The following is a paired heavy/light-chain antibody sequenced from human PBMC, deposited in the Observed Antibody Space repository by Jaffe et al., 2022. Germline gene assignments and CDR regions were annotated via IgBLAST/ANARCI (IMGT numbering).Heavy chain of an antibody. CDR1: GYTFTGYY. CDR3: ARGPTYSSSWYTFAY. V-gene: IGHV1-2*02. D-gene: IGHD6-13*01. CDR2: INPNSGDT. J-gene: IGHJ4*02. Sequence: QVQLVQSGAEVKTPGAAVKVFCKASGYTFTGYYILWVRQAPGQGLEWMGWINPNSGDTNYAQNFQGRVTMTRDTSIATVYMELSRLRSDDTAVFYCARGPTYSSSWYTFAYWGQGTLVTVSS.
Light chain of an antibody. V-gene: IGLV1-51*01. CDR2: DNN. CDR1: SSNIGNNY. CDR3: GTWDSSLSAGV. Sequence: QSVLTQPPSVSAAPGQRVTISCSGSSSNIGNNYVSWYQQLPGTAPKLLIYDNNKRPSGIPDRFSGSKSGTSATLGITGLQTGDEADYYCGTWDSSLSAGVFGGGTKLTVL. J-gene: IGLJ3*02.